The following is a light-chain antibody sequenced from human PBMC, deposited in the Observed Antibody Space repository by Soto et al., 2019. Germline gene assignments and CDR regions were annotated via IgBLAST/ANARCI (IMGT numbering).Light chain of an antibody. V-gene: IGLV2-8*01. Sequence: QSVLTQPPSASGSPGQSVTISCTGISSDVGGYNYVSWYQQHPGKAPKLMIYEVTKRPSGVPDRFSGSRSGDTASLTVSGLKAEDEADYYCSSYAGSDNVLFGGGTKLTVL. CDR3: SSYAGSDNVL. CDR1: SSDVGGYNY. J-gene: IGLJ2*01. CDR2: EVT.